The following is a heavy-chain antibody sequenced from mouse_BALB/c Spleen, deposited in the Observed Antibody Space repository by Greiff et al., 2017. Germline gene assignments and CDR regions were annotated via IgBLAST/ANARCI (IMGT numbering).Heavy chain of an antibody. CDR1: GFSLTSYG. CDR2: IWAGGST. J-gene: IGHJ3*01. D-gene: IGHD1-1*01. Sequence: VKLQESGPGLVAPSQSLSITCTVSGFSLTSYGVHWVRQPPGKGLEWLGVIWAGGSTNYNSALMSRLSISKDNSKSQVFLKMNSLQTDDTAMYYCAREDYGSSRAYWGQGTLVTVSA. V-gene: IGHV2-9*02. CDR3: AREDYGSSRAY.